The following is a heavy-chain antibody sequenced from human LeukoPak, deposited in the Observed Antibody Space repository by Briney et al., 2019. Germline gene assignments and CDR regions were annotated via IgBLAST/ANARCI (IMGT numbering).Heavy chain of an antibody. Sequence: SETLSLTCAVYGGSFSGYYWSWIRQPPGKGLEWIGEINHSGSTNYNPSLKSRFTISVDTSKNQFSLKLSSVTAADTAVYYCARGGPDYGDYAWFDPWGQGTLVTVSS. J-gene: IGHJ5*02. V-gene: IGHV4-34*01. CDR1: GGSFSGYY. CDR3: ARGGPDYGDYAWFDP. CDR2: INHSGST. D-gene: IGHD4-17*01.